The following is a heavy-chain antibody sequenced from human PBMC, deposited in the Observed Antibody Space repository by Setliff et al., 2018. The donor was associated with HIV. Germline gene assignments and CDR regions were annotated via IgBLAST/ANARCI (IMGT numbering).Heavy chain of an antibody. J-gene: IGHJ6*02. Sequence: PGESLTISCKGSGYSFTSYWIGWVRQMPGKGLEWMGIIYPGDSDTRYSPSFQGQVTISADKSISTAYLQWSSLKASDTAMYYCARLKPPTPYYYYGMDVWGQGTTVTVSS. CDR1: GYSFTSYW. D-gene: IGHD4-4*01. CDR2: IYPGDSDT. V-gene: IGHV5-51*01. CDR3: ARLKPPTPYYYYGMDV.